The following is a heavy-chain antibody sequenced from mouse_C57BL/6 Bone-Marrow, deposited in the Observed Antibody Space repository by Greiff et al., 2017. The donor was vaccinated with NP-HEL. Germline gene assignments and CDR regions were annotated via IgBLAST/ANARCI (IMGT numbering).Heavy chain of an antibody. J-gene: IGHJ4*01. D-gene: IGHD2-4*01. CDR2: IDPENGDT. CDR3: TTVYYDYDDYYAMDY. CDR1: GFNIKDDY. V-gene: IGHV14-4*01. Sequence: EVQLQQSGAELVRPGASVKLSCTASGFNIKDDYMHWVKQRPEQGLEWIGWIDPENGDTEYASKFQGKATITADTSSNTAYLQLSSLTSEDTAVYYCTTVYYDYDDYYAMDYWGQGTSVTVSS.